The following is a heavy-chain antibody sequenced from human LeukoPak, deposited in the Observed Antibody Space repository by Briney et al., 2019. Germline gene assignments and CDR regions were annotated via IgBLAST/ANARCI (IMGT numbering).Heavy chain of an antibody. CDR2: INPNSGTT. CDR1: GYTFTGYY. D-gene: IGHD3-16*01. J-gene: IGHJ4*02. CDR3: ARDLMTTPTWDFDY. V-gene: IGHV1-2*02. Sequence: ASVKVSCKASGYTFTGYYMHWVRQAPGQGLEWMGWINPNSGTTNYAQKFQGRVTVTRDTSISTAYMELSRLESDDTAVYYCARDLMTTPTWDFDYWGQGTLVTVAS.